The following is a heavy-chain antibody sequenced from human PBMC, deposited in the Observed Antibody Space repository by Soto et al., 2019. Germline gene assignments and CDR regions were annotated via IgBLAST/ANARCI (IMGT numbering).Heavy chain of an antibody. CDR1: GYTFTHYY. CDR3: ARETHEISAFDY. Sequence: QVHLVQSGAEVKKPGASVKVSCKASGYTFTHYYIHWVRQAPGQGLEWLGIIRPSGGRTEYAQRFHVRLTMTRDTFPITVYMELTSLPSEDTAVYYWARETHEISAFDYWGQGPLVTVAS. CDR2: IRPSGGRT. J-gene: IGHJ4*02. V-gene: IGHV1-46*01.